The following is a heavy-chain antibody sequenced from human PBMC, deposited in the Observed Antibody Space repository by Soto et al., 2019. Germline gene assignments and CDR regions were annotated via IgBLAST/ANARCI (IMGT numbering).Heavy chain of an antibody. J-gene: IGHJ6*02. CDR3: ARGSPYIVVVPAARSRRYGVDV. CDR1: GGTFSSYA. CDR2: IIPIFGTA. Sequence: GASVKVSCKASGGTFSSYAISWVRQAPGQGLEWMGGIIPIFGTANYAQKFQGRVMITADESTTTAYMELNSLRSEDTAVYYCARGSPYIVVVPAARSRRYGVDVWGQGTTVTVSS. D-gene: IGHD2-2*01. V-gene: IGHV1-69*13.